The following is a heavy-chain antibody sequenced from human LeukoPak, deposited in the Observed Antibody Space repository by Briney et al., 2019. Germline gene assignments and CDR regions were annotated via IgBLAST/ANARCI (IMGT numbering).Heavy chain of an antibody. J-gene: IGHJ4*02. Sequence: ASVKVSCKASGYTFTSYGFSWVRQAPGQGLEWMGWISAYNGDTNYAQKFQGRVTMTTDTSTSTAYMEVSSLRSEDTAVYYCARGGSVISTTGNFDYWGQGTLVTVSS. CDR1: GYTFTSYG. CDR3: ARGGSVISTTGNFDY. D-gene: IGHD1-1*01. CDR2: ISAYNGDT. V-gene: IGHV1-18*01.